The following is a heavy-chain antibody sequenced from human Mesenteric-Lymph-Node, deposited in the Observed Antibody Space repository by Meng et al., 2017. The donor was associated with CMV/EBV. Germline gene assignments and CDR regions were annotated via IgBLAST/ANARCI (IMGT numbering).Heavy chain of an antibody. CDR2: ISAYNGNT. CDR1: TFTSYG. Sequence: TFTSYGISWVRQAPGQGLEWMGWISAYNGNTNYAQKLQGRVTMTTDTSTSTAYMELRSLRSDDTAVYYCARVMSWYSSGPGRYAFDIWGQGTMVTVSS. V-gene: IGHV1-18*04. D-gene: IGHD6-19*01. J-gene: IGHJ3*02. CDR3: ARVMSWYSSGPGRYAFDI.